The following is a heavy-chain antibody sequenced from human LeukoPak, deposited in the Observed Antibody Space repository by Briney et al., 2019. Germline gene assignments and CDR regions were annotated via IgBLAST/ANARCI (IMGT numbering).Heavy chain of an antibody. CDR2: ISRSGSTT. V-gene: IGHV3-11*04. CDR3: ARDGRTTVVTWANDY. J-gene: IGHJ4*02. CDR1: GFTFSDYY. D-gene: IGHD4-23*01. Sequence: GGSLRLSCAASGFTFSDYYMSWIRQAPGKGLEWVSYISRSGSTTYYADSLKGRFTISRDTATTSLYLKMNSLRAEDTAVYYCARDGRTTVVTWANDYWGQGTLVTVSS.